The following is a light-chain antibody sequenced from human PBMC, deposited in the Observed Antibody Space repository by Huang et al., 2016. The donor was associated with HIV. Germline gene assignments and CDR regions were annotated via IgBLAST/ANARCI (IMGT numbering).Light chain of an antibody. Sequence: EIVMTQSPATLCVSPGERVILSCRASESVGSSLAWYQQKPGQAPRLLISGAYARASGVPPRFSGSGSGTEFTLSISGLQSADFAVYYCQQYDKWPPLLTFGGGTKVEIK. CDR2: GAY. CDR3: QQYDKWPPLLT. J-gene: IGKJ4*01. V-gene: IGKV3-15*01. CDR1: ESVGSS.